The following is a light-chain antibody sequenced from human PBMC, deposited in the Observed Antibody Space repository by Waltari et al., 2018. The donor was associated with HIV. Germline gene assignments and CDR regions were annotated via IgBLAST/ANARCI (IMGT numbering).Light chain of an antibody. CDR3: QQYNTWPLS. V-gene: IGKV3-15*01. CDR2: TAS. J-gene: IGKJ4*01. CDR1: QSIYTN. Sequence: IVMTQSPATLSVSPGERATLSCRASQSIYTNLAWYQQRPGQAPRLLIFTASTRATGIPARFSGSGSGTEFTLTISSLQSQDFAVYYCQQYNTWPLSFGGGTKVEIK.